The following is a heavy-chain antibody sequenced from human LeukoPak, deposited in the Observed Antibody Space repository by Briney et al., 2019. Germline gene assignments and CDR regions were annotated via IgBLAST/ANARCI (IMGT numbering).Heavy chain of an antibody. J-gene: IGHJ6*02. V-gene: IGHV4-59*01. D-gene: IGHD3-10*01. CDR1: GGSISSYY. Sequence: SQTLSLTCTVSGGSISSYYWSWIRQPPGKGLEWIGYIYYSGSTNYNPSLKSRVTISVDTSKNQFSLKLSSVTAADTAVYYCARVGGSNYYYYGMDVWGQGTTVTVSS. CDR3: ARVGGSNYYYYGMDV. CDR2: IYYSGST.